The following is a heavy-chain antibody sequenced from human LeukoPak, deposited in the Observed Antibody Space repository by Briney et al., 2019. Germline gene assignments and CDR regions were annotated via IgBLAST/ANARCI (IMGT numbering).Heavy chain of an antibody. CDR1: GFTFSSYW. CDR3: ARGVTRWLQLGLFDY. D-gene: IGHD5-24*01. CDR2: INSDVSST. J-gene: IGHJ4*02. V-gene: IGHV3-74*01. Sequence: GGSLRLSCAAPGFTFSSYWMHWVRQAPGKGLVWVSRINSDVSSTSYADSVKGRFTISRDNAKNTLYLQMNSLRAEDTAVYYCARGVTRWLQLGLFDYWGQGTLVTVSS.